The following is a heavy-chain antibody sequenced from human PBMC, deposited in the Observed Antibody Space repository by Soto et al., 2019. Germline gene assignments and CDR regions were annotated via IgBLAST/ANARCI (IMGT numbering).Heavy chain of an antibody. V-gene: IGHV3-21*01. CDR1: GFTFTYYS. D-gene: IGHD5-12*01. CDR2: ISGDSTYI. CDR3: ARDDKRGYDFGY. J-gene: IGHJ4*02. Sequence: EVQLVESGGGLVKPGGSLRLSGVASGFTFTYYSINWVRQAPGKGLEWVSSISGDSTYIFYADSLKGRFTISRDNARNSVYLQMHSLRADDTAVYYCARDDKRGYDFGYWGQGTLVTVSS.